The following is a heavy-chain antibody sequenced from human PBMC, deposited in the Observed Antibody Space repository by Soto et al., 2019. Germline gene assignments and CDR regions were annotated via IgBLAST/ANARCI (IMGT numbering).Heavy chain of an antibody. Sequence: SVKVSCKASGGAFSSYAISWVRQAPGQGLEWMGGIIPIFGTANYAQKFQGRVTITADESTSTAYMELSSLRSEDTAVYYCARQDIVVVPAARFDYWGQGTLVTVSS. J-gene: IGHJ4*02. CDR3: ARQDIVVVPAARFDY. V-gene: IGHV1-69*13. CDR1: GGAFSSYA. D-gene: IGHD2-2*01. CDR2: IIPIFGTA.